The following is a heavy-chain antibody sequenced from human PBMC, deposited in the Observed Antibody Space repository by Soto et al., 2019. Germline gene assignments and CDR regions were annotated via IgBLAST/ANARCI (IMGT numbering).Heavy chain of an antibody. CDR3: ARDVLVSAPVYTYNWFDP. Sequence: GGSLRLSCAASGFTFSSYAMHWVRKAQGKGLEWVAVRSYDGSNKYYADSVKGRFTISRDNSKNKLYLQMNSLSAEDTAVYDCARDVLVSAPVYTYNWFDPWGQGTLVTVSS. V-gene: IGHV3-30*04. J-gene: IGHJ5*02. D-gene: IGHD2-21*02. CDR1: GFTFSSYA. CDR2: RSYDGSNK.